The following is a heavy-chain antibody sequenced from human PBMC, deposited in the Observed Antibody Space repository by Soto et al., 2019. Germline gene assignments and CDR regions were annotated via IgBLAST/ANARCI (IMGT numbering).Heavy chain of an antibody. J-gene: IGHJ6*02. V-gene: IGHV3-9*01. Sequence: TGGSLRLSCAASGFTFDDYAMHWVRQAPGKGLEWVSGISWNSGSIGYADSVKGRFTISRDNAKNSLYLQMNSLRAEDTALYYCAKDMAYGSGSYFGLGYYYGMDVWGQGTTVTVSS. CDR1: GFTFDDYA. CDR3: AKDMAYGSGSYFGLGYYYGMDV. CDR2: ISWNSGSI. D-gene: IGHD3-10*01.